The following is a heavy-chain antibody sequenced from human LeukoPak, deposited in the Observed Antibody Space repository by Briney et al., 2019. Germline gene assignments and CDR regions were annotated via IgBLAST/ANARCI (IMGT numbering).Heavy chain of an antibody. D-gene: IGHD6-13*01. CDR2: INPSSGGT. CDR1: GYTFTGYH. CDR3: ARGRSSWYGTNNWFDP. J-gene: IGHJ5*02. V-gene: IGHV1-2*02. Sequence: GASVKVSCKASGYTFTGYHMHWVRQAPGQGLEWLGWINPSSGGTNYAQKFQGRVTMTRHTSISTAYMELSSLRSDDTAVYYCARGRSSWYGTNNWFDPWGQGTLVTVSS.